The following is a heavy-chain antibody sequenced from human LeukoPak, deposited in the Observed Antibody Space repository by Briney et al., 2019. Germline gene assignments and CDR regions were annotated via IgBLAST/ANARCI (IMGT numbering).Heavy chain of an antibody. CDR1: GFTFSYYA. V-gene: IGHV3-23*01. CDR2: ISGSGGST. Sequence: GGSLRLSCAASGFTFSYYAMTWVRQAPGKGLEWVSTISGSGGSTYYADSVKGHFTISRDNSKNTLYLQMNSLRADDTAVYYCAPHTVTTSSFDYWGQGTLVTVSS. D-gene: IGHD4-17*01. CDR3: APHTVTTSSFDY. J-gene: IGHJ4*02.